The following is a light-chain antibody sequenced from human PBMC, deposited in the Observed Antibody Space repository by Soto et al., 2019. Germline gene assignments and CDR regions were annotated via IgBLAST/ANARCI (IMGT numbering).Light chain of an antibody. CDR2: DVS. Sequence: QSVLTQPRSVSGSPGQSVTISCTGTSSDVGGYNYVSWYQQHPGKAPKLMIYDVSKRPSGVPDRFSGSKSGNTASLTISGLQAEDEADYSCCSYAGSYGDVFGTGTKLTVL. CDR3: CSYAGSYGDV. V-gene: IGLV2-11*01. J-gene: IGLJ1*01. CDR1: SSDVGGYNY.